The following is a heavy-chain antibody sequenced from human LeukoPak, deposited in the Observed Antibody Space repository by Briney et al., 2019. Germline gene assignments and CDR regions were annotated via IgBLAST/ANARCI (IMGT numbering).Heavy chain of an antibody. V-gene: IGHV3-23*01. J-gene: IGHJ6*02. Sequence: GGSLRLSCAASGFTFSSYTMSWVRQAPGKGLRWVSAVSGSGSTTSHSDSVRGRFTISRDNSKSTLYLQMNSLRAEDTAVYYCANLGLDSLDVWGQGTTVTVSS. CDR3: ANLGLDSLDV. CDR2: VSGSGSTT. D-gene: IGHD3/OR15-3a*01. CDR1: GFTFSSYT.